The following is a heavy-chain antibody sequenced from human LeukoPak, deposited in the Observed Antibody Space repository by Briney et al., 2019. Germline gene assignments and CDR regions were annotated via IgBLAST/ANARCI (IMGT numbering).Heavy chain of an antibody. CDR1: GFTVSNNY. Sequence: GGSLRLSCAASGFTVSNNYMSWVRQAPGKGLEWVSVIYIGGGTYYADSVKGRFTISRDNAKNSLYLQMNSLRAEDTAVYYRARDLQPWWYYYDNSLNAFDIWGQGTMVTVSS. CDR3: ARDLQPWWYYYDNSLNAFDI. D-gene: IGHD3-22*01. J-gene: IGHJ3*02. CDR2: IYIGGGT. V-gene: IGHV3-53*01.